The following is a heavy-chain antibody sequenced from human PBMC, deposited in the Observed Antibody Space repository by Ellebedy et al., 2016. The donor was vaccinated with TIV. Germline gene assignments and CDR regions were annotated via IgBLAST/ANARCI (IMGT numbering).Heavy chain of an antibody. Sequence: GGSLRLXXAASGFTFSSYAMHWVRQAPGKGLEWVAVISYDGSNKYYADSVKGRFTISRDNSKNTLYLQMNSLRAEDTAVYYCARGGGDIVATIIFDYWGQGTLVTVSS. CDR3: ARGGGDIVATIIFDY. V-gene: IGHV3-30-3*01. D-gene: IGHD5-12*01. J-gene: IGHJ4*02. CDR2: ISYDGSNK. CDR1: GFTFSSYA.